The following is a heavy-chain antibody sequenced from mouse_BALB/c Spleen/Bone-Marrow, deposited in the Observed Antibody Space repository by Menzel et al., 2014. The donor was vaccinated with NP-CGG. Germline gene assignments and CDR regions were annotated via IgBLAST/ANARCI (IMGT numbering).Heavy chain of an antibody. Sequence: QVQLQQSGAELVKPGASVKLSCKASGYTFTSYWMHWVKRRPGQGLEWIGEIDPSDSYTNYNQKFKGKATLTVDKSSSTAYMQLSSLTSEDSAVYYCARGYAGRTDYWGQGTTLTVSS. CDR2: IDPSDSYT. D-gene: IGHD2-14*01. CDR1: GYTFTSYW. V-gene: IGHV1-69*02. J-gene: IGHJ2*01. CDR3: ARGYAGRTDY.